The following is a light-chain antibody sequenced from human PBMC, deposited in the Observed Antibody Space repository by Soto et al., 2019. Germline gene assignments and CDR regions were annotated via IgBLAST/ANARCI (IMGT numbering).Light chain of an antibody. CDR1: QSVSSY. J-gene: IGKJ2*01. V-gene: IGKV3-11*01. CDR2: DAS. CDR3: QQRSNWPPT. Sequence: EIVLTQSPATLSLSPGERATLSCRASQSVSSYLAWYQQKPGQAPRLLIYDASNSSTGIPARFSGSRSGTDFSLTISSLEPEDSAVYYCQQRSNWPPTFGQGTKLEI.